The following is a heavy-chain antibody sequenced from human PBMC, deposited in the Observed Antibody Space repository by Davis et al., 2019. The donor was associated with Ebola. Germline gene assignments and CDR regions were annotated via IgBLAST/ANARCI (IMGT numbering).Heavy chain of an antibody. Sequence: PGGSLRLSCAASGFTFSSYWMHWVRHAPGKGRVWVSRIHGDGTNTFYADSVKGRFTISRDNAKSTLYLQMNSLRAEDTAVYYCARDNWGSPDFWGQGTLVTVSS. CDR2: IHGDGTNT. CDR3: ARDNWGSPDF. D-gene: IGHD7-27*01. CDR1: GFTFSSYW. J-gene: IGHJ4*02. V-gene: IGHV3-74*01.